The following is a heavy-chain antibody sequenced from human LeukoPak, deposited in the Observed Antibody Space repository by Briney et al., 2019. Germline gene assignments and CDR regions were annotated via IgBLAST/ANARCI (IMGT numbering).Heavy chain of an antibody. CDR2: IYYSGST. V-gene: IGHV4-59*01. J-gene: IGHJ5*02. Sequence: SETLSLTCTVSGGSISSYYWSWIRQPPGKGLEWIGYIYYSGSTNYNPSLKSRVIISVDTSKNQFSLKLSFVTAADTAVYYCARTRRPGSYYYDWFDPWGQGTLVTVSS. D-gene: IGHD3-10*01. CDR1: GGSISSYY. CDR3: ARTRRPGSYYYDWFDP.